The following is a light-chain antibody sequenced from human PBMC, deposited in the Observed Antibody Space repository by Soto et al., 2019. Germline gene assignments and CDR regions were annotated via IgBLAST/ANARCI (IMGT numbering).Light chain of an antibody. V-gene: IGKV3-20*01. J-gene: IGKJ1*01. CDR2: DAS. Sequence: IVLTQSRGTLSLSPGERATLSCRASQSVSSSSLAWYQQKRGQAPRLLIHDASSRATGIPDRFSGSGSGTDFTLTISRLEPEDFAVYYCQQYGGSPRTFGQGTKVDIK. CDR3: QQYGGSPRT. CDR1: QSVSSSS.